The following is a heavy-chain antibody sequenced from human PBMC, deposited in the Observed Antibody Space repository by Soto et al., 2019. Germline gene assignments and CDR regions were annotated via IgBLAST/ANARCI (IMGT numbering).Heavy chain of an antibody. CDR3: AAPIFYYGMDV. D-gene: IGHD3-10*01. V-gene: IGHV5-51*01. CDR1: GYTFTNYW. J-gene: IGHJ6*02. CDR2: IYPGDSDT. Sequence: GASLKISCKCSGYTFTNYWIGWVRQMPGKGPEWMGIIYPGDSDTKYNPSFQGQVTISADKSITTTYLQWSSLKASDTAIYYCAAPIFYYGMDVWGQGTTVTVSS.